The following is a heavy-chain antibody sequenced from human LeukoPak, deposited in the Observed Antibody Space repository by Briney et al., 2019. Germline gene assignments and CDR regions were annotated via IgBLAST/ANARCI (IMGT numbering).Heavy chain of an antibody. CDR1: GFTFSIYA. J-gene: IGHJ4*02. Sequence: PGGSLRLSCSASGFTFSIYAMHWVRQAPGKGLEYLSTISSTGGRTYYADSVKGRFTISRDNSRNTLYLQMSSLRAEDTAVYYCVKDDTYYYDTSGPDWGQGTLVAVSS. CDR2: ISSTGGRT. V-gene: IGHV3-64D*06. CDR3: VKDDTYYYDTSGPD. D-gene: IGHD3-22*01.